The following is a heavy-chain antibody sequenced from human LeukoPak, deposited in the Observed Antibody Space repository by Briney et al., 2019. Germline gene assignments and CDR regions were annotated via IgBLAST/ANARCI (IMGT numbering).Heavy chain of an antibody. D-gene: IGHD1-26*01. CDR3: ARDRGGGSYSDY. V-gene: IGHV3-66*01. CDR2: FYSGGST. J-gene: IGHJ4*02. Sequence: GGSLRLSCVASGFTFTNAWMTWVRQAPGKGLEWVSVFYSGGSTYYADSVKGRFTISRDNSKNTLYLQMSSLRAEDTAVYYCARDRGGGSYSDYWGQGTLVTVSS. CDR1: GFTFTNAW.